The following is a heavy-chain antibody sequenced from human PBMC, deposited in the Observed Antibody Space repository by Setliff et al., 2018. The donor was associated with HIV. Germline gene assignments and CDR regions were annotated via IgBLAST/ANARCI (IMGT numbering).Heavy chain of an antibody. CDR2: ISGSGGST. Sequence: GGSLRLSCAASGFTFSTYAMSWVRQAPGKGLEWVSAISGSGGSTYYADSVKGRFSISRDNSKNSLYLQMNSLRAGDTAVYYCARHKSQPYYFDYWGQGTLVTSPQ. J-gene: IGHJ4*02. V-gene: IGHV3-23*01. CDR1: GFTFSTYA. CDR3: ARHKSQPYYFDY.